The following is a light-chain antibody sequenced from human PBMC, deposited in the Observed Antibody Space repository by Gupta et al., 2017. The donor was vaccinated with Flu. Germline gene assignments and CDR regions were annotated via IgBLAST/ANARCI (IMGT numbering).Light chain of an antibody. Sequence: TSSEVSDYEYVSWYQQHPGKAPKLMIYDVTNRPSGVSDRFSGSKSETTASLTISGLQPEDEADYFCSSYTGTTTIFGGGTKLTVL. CDR3: SSYTGTTTI. V-gene: IGLV2-14*03. J-gene: IGLJ2*01. CDR1: SSEVSDYEY. CDR2: DVT.